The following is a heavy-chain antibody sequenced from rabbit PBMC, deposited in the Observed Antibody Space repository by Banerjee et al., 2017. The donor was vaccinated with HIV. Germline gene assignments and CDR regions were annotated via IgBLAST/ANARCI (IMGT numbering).Heavy chain of an antibody. CDR1: GFSFSSSHW. V-gene: IGHV1S40*01. CDR3: ARKGSYTYAADFSL. D-gene: IGHD6-1*01. Sequence: QSLEESGGDLVKPGASLTLTCTASGFSFSSSHWICWVRQAPGKGLEWIACIYAGSSGSTYYASWAKGRFTISKTSSTTVTLQMTSLTAADTATYFCARKGSYTYAADFSLWGQGTLVTVS. J-gene: IGHJ4*01. CDR2: IYAGSSGST.